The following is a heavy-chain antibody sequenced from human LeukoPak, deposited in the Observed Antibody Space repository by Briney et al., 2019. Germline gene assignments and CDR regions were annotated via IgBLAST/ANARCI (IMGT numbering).Heavy chain of an antibody. J-gene: IGHJ4*02. CDR2: IYPGDSDT. CDR3: ARHPDYSNYALPNFDY. V-gene: IGHV5-51*01. Sequence: GESLKISCKGYGYSFTSYWIGWVRQMPGKGLEWMGIIYPGDSDTRYSPSFQGQVTISADRSISTAYLQWSSLKASDTAMYYCARHPDYSNYALPNFDYWGQGTLVTVSS. D-gene: IGHD4-11*01. CDR1: GYSFTSYW.